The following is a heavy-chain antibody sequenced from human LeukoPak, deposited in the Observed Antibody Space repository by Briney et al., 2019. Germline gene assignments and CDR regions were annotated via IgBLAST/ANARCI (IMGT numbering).Heavy chain of an antibody. CDR2: INHSGST. J-gene: IGHJ4*02. D-gene: IGHD2-8*01. V-gene: IGHV4-34*01. CDR3: ARVMHCTNGVCYSADY. Sequence: PSETLSLTCAVYGGSFSGYYWSWTRQPPGKGLEWIGEINHSGSTNYNPSLKSRVTISVDTSKNQFSLKLSSVTAADTAVYYCARVMHCTNGVCYSADYWGQGTLSPSPQ. CDR1: GGSFSGYY.